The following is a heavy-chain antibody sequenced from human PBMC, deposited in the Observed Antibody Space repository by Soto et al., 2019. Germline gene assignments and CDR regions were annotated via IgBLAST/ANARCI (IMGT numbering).Heavy chain of an antibody. D-gene: IGHD6-6*01. V-gene: IGHV3-7*03. J-gene: IGHJ6*02. CDR3: ARRKSAHYGMDV. CDR2: IKEDGSEK. Sequence: GSLRLSCVASGFTFSRFWMSWVRQAPGKGLEWVANIKEDGSEKYYADSMKGRFTISRDNGKNSLYLQMNSLRAEDTAVYYCARRKSAHYGMDVWGQGTTVTVSS. CDR1: GFTFSRFW.